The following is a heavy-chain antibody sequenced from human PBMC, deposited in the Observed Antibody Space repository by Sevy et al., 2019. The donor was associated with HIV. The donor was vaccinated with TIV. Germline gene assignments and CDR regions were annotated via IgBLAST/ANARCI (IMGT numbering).Heavy chain of an antibody. Sequence: ASVKVSCKASGYTFTSYGISWVRQAPGQGLEWMGWISAYNGNTNYAQKLQGRVTMTTDTSTGTAYMELRSLRSDDTAVYYCARVRGYYDFWSGYFGNYYYGMDVWGQGTTVTVSS. CDR1: GYTFTSYG. D-gene: IGHD3-3*01. V-gene: IGHV1-18*01. CDR2: ISAYNGNT. J-gene: IGHJ6*02. CDR3: ARVRGYYDFWSGYFGNYYYGMDV.